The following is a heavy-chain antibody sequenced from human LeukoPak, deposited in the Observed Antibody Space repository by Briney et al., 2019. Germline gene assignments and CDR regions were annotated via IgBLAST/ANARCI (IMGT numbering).Heavy chain of an antibody. CDR3: AKRGDNSGHPGYFDL. D-gene: IGHD3-22*01. Sequence: GGSLRLSCAASGFTFSSYGIHWVRQAPGKGLEWVAVISYDGSEKYYADSVKGRFTTSRDNSKNTVHLQMDSLRPEDTAVYYCAKRGDNSGHPGYFDLWGRGTLVTVSS. V-gene: IGHV3-30*18. CDR1: GFTFSSYG. J-gene: IGHJ2*01. CDR2: ISYDGSEK.